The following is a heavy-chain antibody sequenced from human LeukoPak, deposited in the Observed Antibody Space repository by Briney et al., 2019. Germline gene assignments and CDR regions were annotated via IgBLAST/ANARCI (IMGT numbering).Heavy chain of an antibody. CDR1: GGTFSSYA. D-gene: IGHD3-10*01. Sequence: ASVKVSCKASGGTFSSYAIIWVRQAPGQGLEWMGRIIPLLHMTNYAQEFQGRVTITADNSTSTAYMELSSLRSDDAAVYYCARWGDYGSEGYSHWGQGTVVTVSS. CDR3: ARWGDYGSEGYSH. J-gene: IGHJ4*02. V-gene: IGHV1-69*04. CDR2: IIPLLHMT.